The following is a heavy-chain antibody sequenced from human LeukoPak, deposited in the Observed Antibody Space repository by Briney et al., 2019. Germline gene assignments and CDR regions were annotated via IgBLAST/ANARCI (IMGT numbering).Heavy chain of an antibody. D-gene: IGHD1-1*01. Sequence: RGASVKVSCKASGYTFTNYDINWARQATGQGLEWMGWMNANSGNTAYAQKFQGRVTMTRNTSITTAYMELSSLRSEDTAVYYCARGTTPSENWGQGTLVTVSS. V-gene: IGHV1-8*01. CDR1: GYTFTNYD. CDR2: MNANSGNT. J-gene: IGHJ4*02. CDR3: ARGTTPSEN.